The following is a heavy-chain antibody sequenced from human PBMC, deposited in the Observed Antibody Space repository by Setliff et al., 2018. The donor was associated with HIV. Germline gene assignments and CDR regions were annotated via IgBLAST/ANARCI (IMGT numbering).Heavy chain of an antibody. D-gene: IGHD3-22*01. Sequence: VKAFSKASGYTFTGYYMHWVRQAPGQGLQWMGWINPNSGGTNYAQKLQGMVTMTRDTSISTAYMELSSLRSDDTAVYYCARKGTYYDTSGSYFDYWGQGTLVTV. J-gene: IGHJ4*02. CDR1: GYTFTGYY. CDR3: ARKGTYYDTSGSYFDY. V-gene: IGHV1-2*02. CDR2: INPNSGGT.